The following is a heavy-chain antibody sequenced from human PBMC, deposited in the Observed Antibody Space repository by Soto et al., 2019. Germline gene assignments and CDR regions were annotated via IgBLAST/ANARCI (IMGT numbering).Heavy chain of an antibody. CDR3: AMEHCSSTSCYRDY. D-gene: IGHD2-2*02. CDR1: GGTFSSYT. V-gene: IGHV1-69*02. CDR2: IIPILGIA. J-gene: IGHJ4*02. Sequence: QVQLVQSGAEVKKPGSSVKVSCKASGGTFSSYTISWVRQAPGQGLEWMGRIIPILGIANYAQKFQGRVTNTADKSTSTAYMELSSLRSEDTAVYYCAMEHCSSTSCYRDYWGQGTLVTVSS.